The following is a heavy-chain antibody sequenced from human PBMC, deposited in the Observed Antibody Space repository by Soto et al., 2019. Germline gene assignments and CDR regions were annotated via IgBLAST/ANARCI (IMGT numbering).Heavy chain of an antibody. Sequence: QVQLVQSGAEVKKPXASVKVSCKASGYTFTSYAMHWVRQAPGQXREWMGWINAGNGNTKYSQKFQGRVTITSDTTASTANMELSSLRSEDTAVYDCASDQVAARPGYYGMDVWGQGTTVTVSS. V-gene: IGHV1-3*01. CDR1: GYTFTSYA. CDR3: ASDQVAARPGYYGMDV. CDR2: INAGNGNT. D-gene: IGHD6-6*01. J-gene: IGHJ6*02.